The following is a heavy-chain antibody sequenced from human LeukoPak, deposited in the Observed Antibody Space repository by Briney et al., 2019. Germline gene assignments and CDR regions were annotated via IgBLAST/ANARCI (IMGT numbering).Heavy chain of an antibody. Sequence: GGSLRLSCAASGFTFSSYSMNWVRQAPGKGLEWVSSISSSSSYIYYADSVKGRFTISRDNAKNSLYLQMNSLRAEDTAVYYCARGPPYSSSWYGYAFDIWGQGTMVTVSS. D-gene: IGHD6-13*01. CDR2: ISSSSSYI. CDR1: GFTFSSYS. J-gene: IGHJ3*02. V-gene: IGHV3-21*01. CDR3: ARGPPYSSSWYGYAFDI.